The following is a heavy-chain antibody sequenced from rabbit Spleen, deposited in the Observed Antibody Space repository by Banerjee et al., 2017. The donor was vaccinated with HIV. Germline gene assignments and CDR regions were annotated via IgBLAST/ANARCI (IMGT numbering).Heavy chain of an antibody. V-gene: IGHV1S40*01. Sequence: QSLEESGGDLVKPGASLTLTCTASGFSFSSSYYMCWVRQAPGKGLECVACIYGGSSDSTYYASWANGRFTISKTSSTTVTLQMTSLTAADTATYFCARDAGTSFSTYGMDLWGPGTLVTVS. CDR3: ARDAGTSFSTYGMDL. J-gene: IGHJ6*01. CDR1: GFSFSSSYY. D-gene: IGHD8-1*01. CDR2: IYGGSSDST.